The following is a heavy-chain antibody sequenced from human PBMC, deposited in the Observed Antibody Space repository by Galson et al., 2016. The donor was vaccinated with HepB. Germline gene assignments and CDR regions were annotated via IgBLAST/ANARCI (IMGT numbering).Heavy chain of an antibody. Sequence: PALVKPTQTLMLTCTFSGFSLNTSGVSVGWIRQPPGKALEWLALIFWDDDKRYSPSLKSRLTVPKDTSKNQVVLTMTNMAPVDSATLYCAHTEPVAGLYYCDFWGQGTLVTVSS. CDR3: AHTEPVAGLYYCDF. V-gene: IGHV2-5*02. J-gene: IGHJ4*02. D-gene: IGHD6-19*01. CDR1: GFSLNTSGVS. CDR2: IFWDDDK.